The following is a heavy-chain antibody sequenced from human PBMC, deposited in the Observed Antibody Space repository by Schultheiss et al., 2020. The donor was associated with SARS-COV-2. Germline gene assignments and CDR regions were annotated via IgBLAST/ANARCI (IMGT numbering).Heavy chain of an antibody. CDR1: GGSVSSGSYY. V-gene: IGHV4-39*07. CDR3: ARESGTTRDYYYYYGMDV. CDR2: IYHSGST. J-gene: IGHJ6*02. D-gene: IGHD1-1*01. Sequence: SETLSLTCTVSGGSVSSGSYYWSWIRQPPGKGLEWIGSIYHSGSTYYNPSLKSRVTMSVDTSKNQFSLKLSSVTAADTAVYYCARESGTTRDYYYYYGMDVWGQGTTVTVSS.